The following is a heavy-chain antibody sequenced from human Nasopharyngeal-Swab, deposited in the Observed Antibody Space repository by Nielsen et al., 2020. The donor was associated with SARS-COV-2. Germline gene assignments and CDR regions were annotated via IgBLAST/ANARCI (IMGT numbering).Heavy chain of an antibody. D-gene: IGHD3-22*01. CDR2: FDPEDGET. J-gene: IGHJ4*02. Sequence: VRQAPGQGLEWMGGFDPEDGETIYAQKFQGRVTMTEDTSTDTAYMELSSLRSEDTAVYYCATTQYYYDSSGYYSFDYWGQGTLVTVSS. V-gene: IGHV1-24*01. CDR3: ATTQYYYDSSGYYSFDY.